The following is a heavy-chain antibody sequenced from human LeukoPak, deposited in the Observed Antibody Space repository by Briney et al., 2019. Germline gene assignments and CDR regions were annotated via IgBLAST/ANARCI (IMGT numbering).Heavy chain of an antibody. Sequence: SETLSLTSTVSGGSINSYYWSWIRQPPGKGLEWVGYIYYSGSTNYKPSLKRRVTISVDTSKNQFSLKVSSVTAADTAVYYCASSRSSSGWSLIDYWGQGALVTVSS. CDR2: IYYSGST. V-gene: IGHV4-59*01. D-gene: IGHD6-19*01. CDR3: ASSRSSSGWSLIDY. CDR1: GGSINSYY. J-gene: IGHJ4*02.